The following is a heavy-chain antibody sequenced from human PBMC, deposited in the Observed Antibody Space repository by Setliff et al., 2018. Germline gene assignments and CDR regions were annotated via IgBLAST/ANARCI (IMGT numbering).Heavy chain of an antibody. Sequence: PSETLSLTCTVYGGSFSNYYWGWTRQSPGKGLEWIGEINDSGTTNYSPSLKSRVTISLDASTNQFSLKLRSVSAADTAVYYCRYWSGYYNNDYWGQGTLVTVSS. J-gene: IGHJ4*02. CDR3: RYWSGYYNNDY. CDR1: GGSFSNYY. D-gene: IGHD3-3*01. CDR2: INDSGTT. V-gene: IGHV4-34*01.